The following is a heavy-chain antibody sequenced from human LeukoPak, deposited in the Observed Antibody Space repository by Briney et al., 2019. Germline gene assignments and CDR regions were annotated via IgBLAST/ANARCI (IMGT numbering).Heavy chain of an antibody. J-gene: IGHJ6*03. Sequence: PSETLSLTCAVYGGSFSGYYWSWIRQPPGKGLEWIGEINHSGSTNYNPSLKSRVTISVDTSKNQFSLKLSSVTAADTAVYYCARSPSYYYGSGSYVRSYYYYYMDVWGKGTTVTASS. V-gene: IGHV4-34*01. CDR2: INHSGST. CDR1: GGSFSGYY. CDR3: ARSPSYYYGSGSYVRSYYYYYMDV. D-gene: IGHD3-10*01.